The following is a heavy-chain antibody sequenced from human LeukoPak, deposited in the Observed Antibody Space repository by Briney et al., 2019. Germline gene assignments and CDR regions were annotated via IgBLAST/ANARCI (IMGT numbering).Heavy chain of an antibody. CDR1: GFSFSTYS. V-gene: IGHV3-21*01. Sequence: GGSLRLPCAASGFSFSTYSMNWVRQAPGKGLEWVSSISSSSSYIYYADSVKGRFTISRDSAKNSLYLQMNSLRAEDTAVYYCARDHAFTRDSYGVPGYYYGMDVWGQGTTVTVSS. CDR2: ISSSSSYI. J-gene: IGHJ6*02. D-gene: IGHD5-18*01. CDR3: ARDHAFTRDSYGVPGYYYGMDV.